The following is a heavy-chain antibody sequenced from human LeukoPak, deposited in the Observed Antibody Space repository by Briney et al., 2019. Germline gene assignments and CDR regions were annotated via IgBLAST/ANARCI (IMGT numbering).Heavy chain of an antibody. D-gene: IGHD5-18*01. CDR1: GFTFDDYA. CDR2: ISWNSGSI. CDR3: AKDIRGYSYGYGFDY. J-gene: IGHJ4*02. V-gene: IGHV3-9*01. Sequence: PGGSLRLSCAASGFTFDDYAMHWVRQAPGKGLEWVSGISWNSGSIGYADSVKGRFTISRDNAKNSLYLQMNSLRAEDTALYYCAKDIRGYSYGYGFDYWGQGTLVTVSP.